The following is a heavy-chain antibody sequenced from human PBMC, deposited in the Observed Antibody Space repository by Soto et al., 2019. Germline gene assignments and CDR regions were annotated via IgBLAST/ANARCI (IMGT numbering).Heavy chain of an antibody. CDR2: INPSGGST. J-gene: IGHJ6*02. CDR1: GYTFTSYY. D-gene: IGHD3-16*02. Sequence: QVQLVQSGAEVKKPGASVKVSCKASGYTFTSYYMHWVRQAPGQGLEWMGIINPSGGSTSYAQKFQGRGTMTRDTSTSTVYMELSSLRSEDTAVYYCARDRIMITFGGVITTYGMDVWGQGTTVTVSS. V-gene: IGHV1-46*01. CDR3: ARDRIMITFGGVITTYGMDV.